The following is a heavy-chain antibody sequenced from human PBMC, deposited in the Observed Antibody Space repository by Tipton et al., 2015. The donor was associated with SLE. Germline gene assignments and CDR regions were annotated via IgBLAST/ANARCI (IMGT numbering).Heavy chain of an antibody. V-gene: IGHV4-34*01. J-gene: IGHJ6*03. CDR2: INHSGST. D-gene: IGHD6-13*01. CDR3: ARGRVAAVYYYYYYYMDV. Sequence: TLSLTCTVSGGSIRLYYWSWIRQPPGEGLEWIGEINHSGSTNYNPSLKSRVTIPVDTSKNQFSPKLSSVTAADTAVYYCARGRVAAVYYYYYYYMDVWGKGTTVTVSS. CDR1: GGSIRLYY.